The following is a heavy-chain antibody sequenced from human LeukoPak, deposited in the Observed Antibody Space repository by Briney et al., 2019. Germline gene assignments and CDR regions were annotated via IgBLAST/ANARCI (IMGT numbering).Heavy chain of an antibody. D-gene: IGHD3-10*01. J-gene: IGHJ4*02. CDR1: GFTFSSYW. CDR2: IKQDGSEK. CDR3: ARDSDEVISNY. V-gene: IGHV3-7*01. Sequence: GGSLRLSCAASGFTFSSYWMSLVRQAPGKGLEWVANIKQDGSEKYYVDSVKGRFTISRDNAKNSLYLQMNSLRAEDTAVYYCARDSDEVISNYWGQGTLVTVSS.